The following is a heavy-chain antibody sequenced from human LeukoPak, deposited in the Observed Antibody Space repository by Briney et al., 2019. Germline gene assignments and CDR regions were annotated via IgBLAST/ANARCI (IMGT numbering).Heavy chain of an antibody. V-gene: IGHV5-51*01. CDR1: GYSFTTYW. CDR3: ARLIVGIPGPPDY. CDR2: IYPGDSDT. D-gene: IGHD1-26*01. J-gene: IGHJ4*02. Sequence: GESLKISCKGSGYSFTTYWIGWVRQMPGKGLEWMGIIYPGDSDTTYSPSFQGQVTISADKSISTAYLQWSSLKASGTAMYYCARLIVGIPGPPDYWGQGTLVTVSS.